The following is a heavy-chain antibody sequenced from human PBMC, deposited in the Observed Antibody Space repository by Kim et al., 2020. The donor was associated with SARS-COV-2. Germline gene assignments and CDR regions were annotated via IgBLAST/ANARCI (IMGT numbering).Heavy chain of an antibody. J-gene: IGHJ2*01. CDR2: IYYSGST. Sequence: SETLSLTCTVSGGSISSSSYYWGWIRQPPGKGLEWIGSIYYSGSTYYNPSLKSRVTISVDTSKNQFSLKLSSVTAADTAVYYCARHSPFGYYDFWSGLGWYFDLWGRGTLVTVSS. V-gene: IGHV4-39*01. D-gene: IGHD3-3*01. CDR3: ARHSPFGYYDFWSGLGWYFDL. CDR1: GGSISSSSYY.